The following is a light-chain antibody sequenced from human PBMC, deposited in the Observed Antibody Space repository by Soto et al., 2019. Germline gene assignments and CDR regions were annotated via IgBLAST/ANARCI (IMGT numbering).Light chain of an antibody. CDR1: QSLLHSNGYNY. CDR2: LGS. CDR3: LQDYNYPLT. Sequence: DIVMTQSPLSLPVTPGEPASISCRSSQSLLHSNGYNYLDWYLQKPGQSPQLLIYLGSNRASGVPDRFSGSGSGTDFTLTISSLQPEDFATYYCLQDYNYPLTFGQGTKVEIK. J-gene: IGKJ1*01. V-gene: IGKV2-28*01.